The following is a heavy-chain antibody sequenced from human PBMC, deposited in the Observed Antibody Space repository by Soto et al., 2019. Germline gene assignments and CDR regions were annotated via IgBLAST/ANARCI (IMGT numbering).Heavy chain of an antibody. CDR1: GFTFSNYG. CDR3: AKDGAPRYCGRTSCCPAGAY. CDR2: ISYDGSHK. D-gene: IGHD2-2*01. Sequence: QVQLVESGGGVVQPGRSLRLCCAGSGFTFSNYGLHWVRQAPGKGLEWVAVISYDGSHKYYADSVKGRFTISRDNSNNMLYLQMDSLRAEDTAVYYCAKDGAPRYCGRTSCCPAGAYWVQGTLVTVSS. J-gene: IGHJ4*02. V-gene: IGHV3-30*18.